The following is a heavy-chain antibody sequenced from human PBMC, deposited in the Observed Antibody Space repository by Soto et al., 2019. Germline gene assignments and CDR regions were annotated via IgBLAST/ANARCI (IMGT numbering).Heavy chain of an antibody. CDR1: GFTFSSFG. D-gene: IGHD5-12*01. J-gene: IGHJ4*02. Sequence: QVQLVESGGGVVQPGRSLRLSCAASGFTFSSFGMHWVRQAPGKGLEWVAVASYDGSYKYYADSVKGRFTISRDNSKNTPYLQMNSLRAEDTAVYYCAKERSVVATTPDFDYWGQGTLGTVSS. V-gene: IGHV3-30*18. CDR3: AKERSVVATTPDFDY. CDR2: ASYDGSYK.